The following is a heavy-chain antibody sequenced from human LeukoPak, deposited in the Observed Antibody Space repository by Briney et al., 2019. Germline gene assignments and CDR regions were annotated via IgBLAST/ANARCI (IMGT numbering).Heavy chain of an antibody. D-gene: IGHD1-1*01. Sequence: SGPALVKPTQTLTLTCTFSGFSLSISDMCVSWIRQPPGKALKWLARIDWDDDKYYSTSLKTRLTISKDTSKNQVVLTMTNMDPVDTATYYCARIQQTGDNGWNAKYWGQGTLVNVSS. CDR2: IDWDDDK. J-gene: IGHJ4*02. V-gene: IGHV2-70*11. CDR1: GFSLSISDMC. CDR3: ARIQQTGDNGWNAKY.